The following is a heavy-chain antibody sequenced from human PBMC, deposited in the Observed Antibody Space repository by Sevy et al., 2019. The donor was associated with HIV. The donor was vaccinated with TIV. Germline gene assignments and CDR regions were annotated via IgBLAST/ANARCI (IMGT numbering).Heavy chain of an antibody. J-gene: IGHJ6*03. D-gene: IGHD1-26*01. CDR1: GFMFSSYA. V-gene: IGHV3-23*01. CDR2: VSGSGAST. Sequence: GESLKISCAASGFMFSSYAMSWFRQAPGKGLEWVSSVSGSGASTYYADSVKGRFTISRDNSKNTLYLQMSSLRVEDTAVYYCAKNPAVGSYYYMDVWGKGTTVTVSS. CDR3: AKNPAVGSYYYMDV.